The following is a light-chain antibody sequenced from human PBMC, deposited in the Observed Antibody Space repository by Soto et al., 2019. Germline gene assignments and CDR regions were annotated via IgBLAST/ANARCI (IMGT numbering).Light chain of an antibody. CDR1: QSISNW. CDR3: QQYNSFTWT. Sequence: TLMTQSPSTLSASIGDRVTITCRASQSISNWLAWYQQKPGRAPKLLIYQASSLEGGVPSRFSGSGSGTEFTLTISSLQPDDFATYYCQQYNSFTWTFGQGTKV. CDR2: QAS. J-gene: IGKJ1*01. V-gene: IGKV1-5*03.